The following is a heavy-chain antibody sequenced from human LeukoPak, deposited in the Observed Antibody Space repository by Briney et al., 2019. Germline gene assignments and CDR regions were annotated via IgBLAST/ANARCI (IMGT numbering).Heavy chain of an antibody. CDR2: ISGRGGST. J-gene: IGHJ4*02. V-gene: IGHV3-23*01. D-gene: IGHD5-12*01. CDR3: AKAFSLEWLRFGPHSYFDY. CDR1: GFTFSSYA. Sequence: GGSLRLSCAASGFTFSSYAMSWGRQAPGKGLGWVSAISGRGGSTYYADSVKGGFTISRDNSKNTLYLQMNSLRAEDTAVYYCAKAFSLEWLRFGPHSYFDYWGQGTLVTVSS.